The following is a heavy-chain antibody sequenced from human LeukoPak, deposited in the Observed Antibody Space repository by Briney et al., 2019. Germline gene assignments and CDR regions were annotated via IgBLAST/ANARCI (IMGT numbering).Heavy chain of an antibody. CDR1: GYTFTSYD. Sequence: ASVKVSCKASGYTFTSYDINWVRQATGQGLEWMGWMNPNSGNTGYAQKFQGRVTMTRNTSISTAYMELSSLRSEDTAVYYCARGGGLYCSGGSCDAFDISGQGTMVTVSS. CDR2: MNPNSGNT. J-gene: IGHJ3*02. CDR3: ARGGGLYCSGGSCDAFDI. V-gene: IGHV1-8*01. D-gene: IGHD2-15*01.